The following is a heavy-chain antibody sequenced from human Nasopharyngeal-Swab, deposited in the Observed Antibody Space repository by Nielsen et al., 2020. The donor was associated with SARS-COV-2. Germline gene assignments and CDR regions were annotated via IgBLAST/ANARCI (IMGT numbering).Heavy chain of an antibody. Sequence: GESLKISCAASGFTFSDYYMSWIRQAPGKGLEWVSYISSSGSTIYYADSVKGRFTISRDNAKNSLYLQMNSLRAEDTAVYYCAPFWRGYEDYYYGMDVWGQGTTVTVSS. CDR1: GFTFSDYY. CDR2: ISSSGSTI. J-gene: IGHJ6*02. CDR3: APFWRGYEDYYYGMDV. V-gene: IGHV3-11*01. D-gene: IGHD3-3*01.